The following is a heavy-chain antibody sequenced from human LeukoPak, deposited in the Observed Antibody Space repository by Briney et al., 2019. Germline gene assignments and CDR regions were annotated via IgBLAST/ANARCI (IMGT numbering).Heavy chain of an antibody. CDR2: FFYSGST. J-gene: IGHJ5*02. Sequence: SETLSLTCTVSGGSITSYYWNWIRQPPGKGLEWIGSFFYSGSTSYNPSLKSRVTISVDTSKNQFSLNVRSVTAADTAVYYCARRESWNWFDPWGQGTLVIVSS. CDR1: GGSITSYY. CDR3: ARRESWNWFDP. V-gene: IGHV4-59*05.